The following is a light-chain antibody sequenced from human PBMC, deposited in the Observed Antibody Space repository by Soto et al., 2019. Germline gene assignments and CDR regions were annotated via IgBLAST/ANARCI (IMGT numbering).Light chain of an antibody. Sequence: ALTQPASVSGSPGQSITISCIGTSSDVGSSDLVSWYQQHPDTAPKLMIYEVSNRPSGVSNRFSGSKSGNTASLTISGLQAEDEADYYCSSYTSSSTRVVFGGGTKLTVL. J-gene: IGLJ2*01. CDR2: EVS. V-gene: IGLV2-14*02. CDR3: SSYTSSSTRVV. CDR1: SSDVGSSDL.